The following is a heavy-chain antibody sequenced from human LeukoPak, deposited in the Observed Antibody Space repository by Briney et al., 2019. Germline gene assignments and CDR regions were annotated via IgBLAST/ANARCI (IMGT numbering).Heavy chain of an antibody. J-gene: IGHJ6*03. V-gene: IGHV4-34*01. CDR1: GGSFSDYF. CDR2: INHTGST. Sequence: PSETLSLTCAVYGGSFSDYFWSWIRQPPGKGLEWIGEINHTGSTNYNLSLKSRVTISVDTSKNQFSLKLRSLTAADTAVYYCARGPGYCSSTSCPPLYYMDVWGKGTTVTVSS. D-gene: IGHD2-2*01. CDR3: ARGPGYCSSTSCPPLYYMDV.